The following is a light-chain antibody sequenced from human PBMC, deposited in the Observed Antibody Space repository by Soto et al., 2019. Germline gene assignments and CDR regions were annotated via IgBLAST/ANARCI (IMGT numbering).Light chain of an antibody. J-gene: IGLJ3*02. CDR2: KNN. V-gene: IGLV1-40*01. CDR1: GSNVGASYD. Sequence: QAVVTQPPSVSGSPGQTITMSCTGSGSNVGASYDVHWYQLLPGAGPRLLIYKNNNRHSGVPDRFSGSKSGTSASLAITGLRAEDEADYYCQSYDNILSGPLFGGGTKVTVL. CDR3: QSYDNILSGPL.